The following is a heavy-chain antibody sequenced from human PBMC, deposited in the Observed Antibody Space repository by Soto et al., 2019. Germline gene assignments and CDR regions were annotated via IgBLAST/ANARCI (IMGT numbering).Heavy chain of an antibody. D-gene: IGHD6-6*01. CDR2: ISYDGSNK. CDR3: AKDLLPEAARHYYYYGMDV. CDR1: GFTFSSYG. Sequence: GGSLRLSCAASGFTFSSYGMHWVRQAPGKGLEWVAVISYDGSNKYYADSVKGRFTISRDNSKNTLYLQMNSLRAEDTAVYYCAKDLLPEAARHYYYYGMDVWGQGTTVTVSS. J-gene: IGHJ6*02. V-gene: IGHV3-30*18.